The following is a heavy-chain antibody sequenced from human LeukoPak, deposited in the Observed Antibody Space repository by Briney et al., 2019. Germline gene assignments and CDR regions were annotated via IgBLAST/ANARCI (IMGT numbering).Heavy chain of an antibody. Sequence: SETLSLTCAVYGGSFNGYSWNWIRQSPGKGLEWIGEINHTGSSPDGSTNYSPSLKSRVTISVDTSESLFSLHLTSVTAADTGVYYCARGFSGFWEFDYWGQGALVTVSS. D-gene: IGHD1-14*01. V-gene: IGHV4-34*01. CDR3: ARGFSGFWEFDY. CDR1: GGSFNGYS. J-gene: IGHJ4*02. CDR2: INHTGSSPDGST.